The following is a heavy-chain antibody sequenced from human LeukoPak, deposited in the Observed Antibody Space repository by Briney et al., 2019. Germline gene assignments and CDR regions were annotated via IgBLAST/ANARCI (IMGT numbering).Heavy chain of an antibody. J-gene: IGHJ4*02. CDR3: ARDSTAFDY. Sequence: GASVKVSCKASGYTFTSYGISWVRQAPGQGLEWMGWISAYNGNTNYAQKLQGRVTMTTDTSTSTVYMELSSLRSEDTAVYYCARDSTAFDYWGQGTLVTVSS. CDR2: ISAYNGNT. D-gene: IGHD5-18*01. V-gene: IGHV1-18*01. CDR1: GYTFTSYG.